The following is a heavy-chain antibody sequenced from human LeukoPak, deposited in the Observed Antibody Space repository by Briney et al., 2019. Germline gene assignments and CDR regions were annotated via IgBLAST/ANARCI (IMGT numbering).Heavy chain of an antibody. CDR3: ARDTIAAALDY. D-gene: IGHD6-13*01. CDR2: IYYSGST. CDR1: GVSISSYY. Sequence: KASETLSLTCTVSGVSISSYYWSWIRQPPGKGLEWIGYIYYSGSTNYNPSLKSRVTISVDTSKNQFSLKLSSVTAADTAVYYCARDTIAAALDYWGQGTLVTVSS. J-gene: IGHJ4*02. V-gene: IGHV4-59*01.